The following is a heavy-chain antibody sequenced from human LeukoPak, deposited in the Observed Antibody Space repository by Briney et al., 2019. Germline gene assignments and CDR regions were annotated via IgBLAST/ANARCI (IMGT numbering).Heavy chain of an antibody. CDR2: ISGSGGST. CDR3: AKGDYVTVRLGAFDI. V-gene: IGHV3-23*01. D-gene: IGHD3-16*01. J-gene: IGHJ3*02. CDR1: GFTFISYA. Sequence: GGSLRLSCAASGFTFISYAMSWVRQAPGKGLEWVSAISGSGGSTYYADSVKGRFTISRDNSKNTLYLQMNSLRAEDTAVYYCAKGDYVTVRLGAFDIWGQGTMVTVSS.